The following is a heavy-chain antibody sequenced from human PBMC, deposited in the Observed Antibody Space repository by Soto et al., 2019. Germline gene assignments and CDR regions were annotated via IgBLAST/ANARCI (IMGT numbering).Heavy chain of an antibody. J-gene: IGHJ4*02. D-gene: IGHD3-16*01. Sequence: ASETLSLTCSVSGGPIRSSSHYWGWIRQSPGTGLEWIGSIDESGTTYYNPSLQSRVTVSVDTSKNQFSLKVISVTGADTAIYYCAREGGYVDYWGQGTLVTGS. CDR3: AREGGYVDY. CDR2: IDESGTT. CDR1: GGPIRSSSHY. V-gene: IGHV4-39*02.